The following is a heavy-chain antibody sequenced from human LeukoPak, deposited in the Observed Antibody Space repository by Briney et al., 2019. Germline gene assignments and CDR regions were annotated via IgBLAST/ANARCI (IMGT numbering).Heavy chain of an antibody. Sequence: GGSLRLSCAASGFTFSSYGMHWVRQAPGKGLEWVAVISYDGSNKYYADSVKGRFTISRDNSKNTLYLQMNSLRAEDTAVYYCAKAPNYYGSGRPLDYWGQGTLVTVSS. CDR1: GFTFSSYG. CDR3: AKAPNYYGSGRPLDY. CDR2: ISYDGSNK. V-gene: IGHV3-30*18. D-gene: IGHD3-10*01. J-gene: IGHJ4*02.